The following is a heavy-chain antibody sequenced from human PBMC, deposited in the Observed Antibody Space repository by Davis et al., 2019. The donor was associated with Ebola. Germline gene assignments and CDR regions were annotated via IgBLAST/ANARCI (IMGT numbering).Heavy chain of an antibody. J-gene: IGHJ4*02. D-gene: IGHD3-9*01. CDR1: GFSFSGYW. Sequence: GGSLRLSCAASGFSFSGYWMHWVRQAPGKGLEWVPYISGSATSTFYADSVKGRFTISRDNARDSLYLQMDSLRVEDTAIYYCARDAFSLSRYDTEDHWGQGTLVTVSS. CDR2: ISGSATST. V-gene: IGHV3-48*04. CDR3: ARDAFSLSRYDTEDH.